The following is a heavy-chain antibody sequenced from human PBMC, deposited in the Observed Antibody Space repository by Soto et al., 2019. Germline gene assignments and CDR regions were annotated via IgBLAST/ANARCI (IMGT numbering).Heavy chain of an antibody. D-gene: IGHD3-3*01. CDR3: AGQYYDFWSGYYSDY. CDR2: IYYSGST. J-gene: IGHJ4*02. Sequence: SETLSLTCTVSGGSISSYYWSWIRQPPGKGLEWIGYIYYSGSTNYNPSLKSRVTISVDTSKNQFSLNLSSVTAADTAVYYCAGQYYDFWSGYYSDYWGQGTLVTVSS. V-gene: IGHV4-59*08. CDR1: GGSISSYY.